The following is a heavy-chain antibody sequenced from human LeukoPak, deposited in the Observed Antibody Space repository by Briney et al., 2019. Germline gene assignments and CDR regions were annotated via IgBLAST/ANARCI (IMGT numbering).Heavy chain of an antibody. CDR2: IKQDGSEK. CDR1: GFRFSKNW. J-gene: IGHJ4*02. Sequence: GGSLRLSCAASGFRFSKNWMTWVRQAPGKGLEWVANIKQDGSEKNYVDSVKGRFTISRDDAKNSLYLQMNSLRAEDTAVYYCGDPPSDYWGQGTLVTVSS. CDR3: GDPPSDY. D-gene: IGHD2-21*02. V-gene: IGHV3-7*01.